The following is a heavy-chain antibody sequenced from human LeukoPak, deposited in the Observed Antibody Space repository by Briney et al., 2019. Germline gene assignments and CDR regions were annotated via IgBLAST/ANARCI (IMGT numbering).Heavy chain of an antibody. CDR1: GYTFTSYA. CDR2: INTNTGNP. J-gene: IGHJ4*02. V-gene: IGHV7-4-1*02. D-gene: IGHD2/OR15-2a*01. CDR3: ARAPGGAAAPAGGLSTLEY. Sequence: ASVKVSCKASGYTFTSYAVNWVRQAPGQGLEWMGLINTNTGNPTYAQGFTGRLVFSFDTSVSTAYLRISSLKAEDTAVYYCARAPGGAAAPAGGLSTLEYWGQGTLVTVSS.